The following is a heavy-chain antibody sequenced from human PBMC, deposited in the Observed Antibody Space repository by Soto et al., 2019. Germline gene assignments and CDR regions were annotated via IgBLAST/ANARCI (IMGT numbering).Heavy chain of an antibody. Sequence: QLHLQESGPGRLKPSETLSLTCSVSGGSISTSGSYWVWVRQAQEKGREWIGSAYYVGTINYNPSIKRRVAMAVATSKNQFSLKLTSLTAADAAVYYCARLPLVRGVPSWGQGTLCTVAS. V-gene: IGHV4-39*01. CDR2: AYYVGTI. CDR3: ARLPLVRGVPS. CDR1: GGSISTSGSY. D-gene: IGHD3-10*01. J-gene: IGHJ1*01.